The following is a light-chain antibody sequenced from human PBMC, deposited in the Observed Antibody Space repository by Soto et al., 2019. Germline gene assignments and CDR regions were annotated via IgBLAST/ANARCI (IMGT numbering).Light chain of an antibody. CDR2: DNS. CDR1: SSNIGNNF. Sequence: QSVLTQPPSVSAAPGQKVTISCSGSSSNIGNNFVSWYQHLPETAPKIIIYDNSQRPSGIPDRFSASKSGSSATLGITALQTGDEADYYCGTWDSGLSAVVFGGGTKLTVL. J-gene: IGLJ2*01. CDR3: GTWDSGLSAVV. V-gene: IGLV1-51*01.